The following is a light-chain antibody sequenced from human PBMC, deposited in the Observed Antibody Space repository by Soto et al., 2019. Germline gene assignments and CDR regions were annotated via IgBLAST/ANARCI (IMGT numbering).Light chain of an antibody. CDR1: QRVGSK. Sequence: DIVLTQTPGTLSLSPGDRATLSCRASQRVGSKLAWYQQKPGQAPRLLIYGASTRATGIPARFSGSGSGTEFTLIISSLQSEDSAVYYCQQYNSWLWTFGQGTRWIS. CDR3: QQYNSWLWT. J-gene: IGKJ1*01. V-gene: IGKV3-15*01. CDR2: GAS.